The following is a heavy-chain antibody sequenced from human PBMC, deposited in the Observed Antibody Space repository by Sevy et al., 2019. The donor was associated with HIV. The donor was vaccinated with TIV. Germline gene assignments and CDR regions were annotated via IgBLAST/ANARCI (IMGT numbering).Heavy chain of an antibody. Sequence: GGSLRLSCAASGFTFSSYWMSWVRQAPGKGLEWVANIKQDGSEKYYVDSVKGRFTISRDNAKNSLYLQMNSLRAEDTAGYYCARDLRLPYSSSWYWYDYYYGMDVWGQGTTVTVSS. CDR2: IKQDGSEK. D-gene: IGHD6-13*01. CDR1: GFTFSSYW. J-gene: IGHJ6*02. V-gene: IGHV3-7*03. CDR3: ARDLRLPYSSSWYWYDYYYGMDV.